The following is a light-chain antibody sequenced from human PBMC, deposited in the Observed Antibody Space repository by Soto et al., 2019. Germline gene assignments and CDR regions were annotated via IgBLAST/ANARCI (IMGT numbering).Light chain of an antibody. Sequence: QSALTQPASVSGSPGQSITISCTGTSSDVGSDNLVSWYQQHPGKAPKLMIYEGSKRPSGVSNRFSGSKSGNTASLTISGLQAEDEADYYCCAFTSAGTWVFGGGTKLTVL. J-gene: IGLJ3*02. CDR2: EGS. V-gene: IGLV2-23*01. CDR1: SSDVGSDNL. CDR3: CAFTSAGTWV.